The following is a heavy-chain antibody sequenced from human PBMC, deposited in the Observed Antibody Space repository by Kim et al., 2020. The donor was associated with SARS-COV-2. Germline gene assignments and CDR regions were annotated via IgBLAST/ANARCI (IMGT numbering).Heavy chain of an antibody. CDR3: AKWRGQQSIFDY. CDR1: GFPFSSYG. V-gene: IGHV3-7*01. Sequence: GGSLRLSCEASGFPFSSYGMAWVRQSPGKGLEWVANIKEDGSQSEYVESVKGRFTISRDNAKNSLFLQMSSLTADDTAVYYCAKWRGQQSIFDYWGQGSLVTVSS. J-gene: IGHJ4*02. D-gene: IGHD4-4*01. CDR2: IKEDGSQS.